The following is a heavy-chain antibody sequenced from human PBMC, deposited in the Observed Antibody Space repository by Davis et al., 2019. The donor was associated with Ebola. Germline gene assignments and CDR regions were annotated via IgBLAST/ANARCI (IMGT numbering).Heavy chain of an antibody. D-gene: IGHD2-15*01. CDR1: GGTFSSYT. CDR3: AREVIVVVVAATRQPYYYYYGMDV. Sequence: AASVKVSCKASGGTFSSYTISWVRQAPGQGLEWMGRSIPIFGIANYAQKFQGRVTIVADKSTTTTYMELSSLRSEDTAVYYCAREVIVVVVAATRQPYYYYYGMDVWGKGTTVTVSS. V-gene: IGHV1-69*10. CDR2: SIPIFGIA. J-gene: IGHJ6*04.